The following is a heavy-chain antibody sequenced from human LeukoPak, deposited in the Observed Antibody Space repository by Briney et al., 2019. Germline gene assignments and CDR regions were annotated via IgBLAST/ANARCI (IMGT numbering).Heavy chain of an antibody. CDR3: ATRGSGSPTSYYGMDV. Sequence: SVKVSCKASGGTFSSSAITWVRQAPGQGLEWMGRIIPINAITNYAQKFQGRVTIIADKSTYTAYLELSSLGSEDTAVYYCATRGSGSPTSYYGMDVWGQGTTVTVSS. CDR1: GGTFSSSA. V-gene: IGHV1-69*04. D-gene: IGHD3-22*01. CDR2: IIPINAIT. J-gene: IGHJ6*02.